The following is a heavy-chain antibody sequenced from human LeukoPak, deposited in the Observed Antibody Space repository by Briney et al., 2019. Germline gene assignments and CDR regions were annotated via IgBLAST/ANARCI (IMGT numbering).Heavy chain of an antibody. D-gene: IGHD3-10*01. CDR3: ARRMVLRKWFGDPHFPG. V-gene: IGHV4-39*01. CDR1: GGSISSSSYY. J-gene: IGHJ4*02. CDR2: IYYSGST. Sequence: PSETLSLTCTVSGGSISSSSYYWGWIRQPPGKGLEWIGSIYYSGSTYYNPSLKSRVTISVDTSKNQFSLKLSSVTAADTAVYYCARRMVLRKWFGDPHFPGWGQGTLVTVSS.